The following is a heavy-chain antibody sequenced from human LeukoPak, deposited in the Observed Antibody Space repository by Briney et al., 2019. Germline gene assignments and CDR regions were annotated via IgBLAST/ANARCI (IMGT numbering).Heavy chain of an antibody. J-gene: IGHJ4*02. D-gene: IGHD6-13*01. Sequence: SETLSLTCTVSGGSITTNSYYWSWIRQPPGKGLEWLRYIYYSGSTNYNPSLKSRVTISVDTSKNQFSLKLSSLTAADTAVYYCARGTYGSSWQLEHFDYWGQGTLVTVSS. V-gene: IGHV4-61*01. CDR1: GGSITTNSYY. CDR2: IYYSGST. CDR3: ARGTYGSSWQLEHFDY.